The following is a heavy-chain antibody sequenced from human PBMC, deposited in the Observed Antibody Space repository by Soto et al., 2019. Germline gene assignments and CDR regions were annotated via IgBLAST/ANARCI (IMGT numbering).Heavy chain of an antibody. V-gene: IGHV4-59*01. CDR2: IYYTGNT. CDR1: GGSISPSY. D-gene: IGHD2-2*03. CDR3: ESGLDHNKVGY. Sequence: QVRLQESGPGLVKPSETLSLTCTVSGGSISPSYWNWVRQPPGKRPEWIGCIYYTGNTHYNPSLKIRGTISPDTSKNQLSLELTAVTAADSAMYVCESGLDHNKVGYWGQGTLVTVSS. J-gene: IGHJ4*02.